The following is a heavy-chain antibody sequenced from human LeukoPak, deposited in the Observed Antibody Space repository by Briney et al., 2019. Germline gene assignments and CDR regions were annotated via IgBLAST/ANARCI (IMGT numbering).Heavy chain of an antibody. CDR1: GFTFSSYA. CDR3: ANPVLYCSSTSCYAGYGMDV. CDR2: ISGSGGST. V-gene: IGHV3-23*01. J-gene: IGHJ6*02. Sequence: PGGSLRLSCAVSGFTFSSYAMSWVRQAPGKGLEWVSAISGSGGSTYYADSVKGRFTISRDNSKNTLYLQMNSLRAEDTAVYYCANPVLYCSSTSCYAGYGMDVWGQGTTVTVSS. D-gene: IGHD2-2*01.